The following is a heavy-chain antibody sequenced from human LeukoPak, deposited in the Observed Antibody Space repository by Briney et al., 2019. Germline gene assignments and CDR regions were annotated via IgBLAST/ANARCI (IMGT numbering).Heavy chain of an antibody. CDR1: GFTFSSYA. V-gene: IGHV3-64*01. Sequence: GGSLRLSCAASGFTFSSYAMHWVRQAPGKGLEYVSAISSNGGSTYYANSVKGRFTISRDNSKNTLYLQMGSLRAEDMAVYYRARVNDYGDYVGVYYYYGMDVWGQGTTVTVSS. CDR2: ISSNGGST. D-gene: IGHD4-17*01. J-gene: IGHJ6*02. CDR3: ARVNDYGDYVGVYYYYGMDV.